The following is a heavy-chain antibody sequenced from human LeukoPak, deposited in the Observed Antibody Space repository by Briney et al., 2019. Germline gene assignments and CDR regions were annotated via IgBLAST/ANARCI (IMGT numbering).Heavy chain of an antibody. CDR2: ISGSGGST. Sequence: LAGGSLRLSCAASGFTFSSYAMSWVRQAPGKGLEWVSAISGSGGSTYYADSVKGRFTISRDNSKNTLYLQMNSLRAEDTAVYYCAKGIVVVVAATGYFDYWGQGTLVTVSS. J-gene: IGHJ4*02. V-gene: IGHV3-23*01. CDR1: GFTFSSYA. CDR3: AKGIVVVVAATGYFDY. D-gene: IGHD2-15*01.